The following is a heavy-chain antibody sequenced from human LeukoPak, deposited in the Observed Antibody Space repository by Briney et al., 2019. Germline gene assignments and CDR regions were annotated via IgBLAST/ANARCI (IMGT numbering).Heavy chain of an antibody. Sequence: AGGSLRLSCAASGFTFSNYWMHWVRQAPGKGLEWVSRINERATIISYADSVKGRFTISRENARNTLYLQMNSLTAEDTAVYYCVRDLILVWTPGDDLDHWGQGTLVTVSS. D-gene: IGHD3-16*01. J-gene: IGHJ4*02. CDR3: VRDLILVWTPGDDLDH. CDR1: GFTFSNYW. V-gene: IGHV3-74*01. CDR2: INERATII.